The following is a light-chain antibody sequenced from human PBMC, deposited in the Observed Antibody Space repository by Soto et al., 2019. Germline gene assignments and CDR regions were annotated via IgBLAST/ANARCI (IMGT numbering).Light chain of an antibody. Sequence: QSALTQPASVSGSPGQSITISCTGTSSDVGGYNYVSWYQQYPGKAPXLMIYXVSNRPSGVSXXFXGXXXXXSXXXXXXGLQAEDEADYYCSSYTSTSTYVFGTGTQLTVL. CDR3: SSYTSTSTYV. V-gene: IGLV2-14*01. J-gene: IGLJ1*01. CDR1: SSDVGGYNY. CDR2: XVS.